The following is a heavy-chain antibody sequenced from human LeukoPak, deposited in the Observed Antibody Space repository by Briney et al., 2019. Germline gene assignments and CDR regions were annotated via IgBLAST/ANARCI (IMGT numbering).Heavy chain of an antibody. CDR3: ARVMYYYDSSGSLRY. J-gene: IGHJ4*02. D-gene: IGHD3-22*01. CDR1: GYTFTSYG. CDR2: ISAYNGNT. Sequence: GASVKVSCKTSGYTFTSYGISWVRQAPGQGLEWMGWISAYNGNTNYAQKLQGRVTMTTDTSTSTAYMELRSLRSDDTAVYYCARVMYYYDSSGSLRYWGQGTLVTVSS. V-gene: IGHV1-18*01.